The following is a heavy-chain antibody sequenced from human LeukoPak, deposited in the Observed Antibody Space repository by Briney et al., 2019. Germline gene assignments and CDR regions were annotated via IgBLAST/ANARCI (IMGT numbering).Heavy chain of an antibody. CDR2: FNCDGSST. V-gene: IGHV3-74*01. J-gene: IGHJ3*02. CDR1: GFTFSSYW. Sequence: GGSLRLSCAASGFTFSSYWVHWVRQAPGKGVVGVSRFNCDGSSTIYAESVKDRFPISRDNPKNNVYLQMNSLRAEDTAVYYCAREAQGDGYKRGAFDIWGQGTMVTVSS. CDR3: AREAQGDGYKRGAFDI. D-gene: IGHD5-24*01.